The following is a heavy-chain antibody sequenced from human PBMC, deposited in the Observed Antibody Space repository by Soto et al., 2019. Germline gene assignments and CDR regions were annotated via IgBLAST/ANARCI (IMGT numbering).Heavy chain of an antibody. CDR1: GFTFKNFW. V-gene: IGHV3-15*01. CDR3: ASLRSYYDSSGSSD. J-gene: IGHJ1*01. CDR2: IRSKNDGEET. D-gene: IGHD3-22*01. Sequence: EVQLVESGGGLVKPGGSLRLSCAASGFTFKNFWMTWVRQAPGKGLEWVGLIRSKNDGEETDYISPVKGRFTISRDDSTNTLYLQMDSLKIEDTAVYYCASLRSYYDSSGSSDWGQGTLVTVST.